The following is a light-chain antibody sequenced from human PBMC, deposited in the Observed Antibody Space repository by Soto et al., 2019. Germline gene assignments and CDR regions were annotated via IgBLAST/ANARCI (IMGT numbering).Light chain of an antibody. CDR3: CSYAGSYTPRV. CDR2: DVS. Sequence: QSALTQPRSVSGSPGQSVTISCTGTSSDVGGYNYVSWYQQHPGKAPKLMIYDVSKRPSGVPDRFSGSKSGNTASLTIFGLQAEDEADYYCCSYAGSYTPRVFGTGTKVTVL. V-gene: IGLV2-11*01. J-gene: IGLJ1*01. CDR1: SSDVGGYNY.